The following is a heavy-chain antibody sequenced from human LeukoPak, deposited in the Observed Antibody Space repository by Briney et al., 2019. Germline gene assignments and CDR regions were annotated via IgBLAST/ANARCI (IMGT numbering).Heavy chain of an antibody. D-gene: IGHD5-18*01. CDR2: ISYDGSNK. CDR1: GFTFSSYA. CDR3: AREVQLWYNRVPFDY. J-gene: IGHJ4*02. V-gene: IGHV3-30-3*01. Sequence: GGSLRLSCAASGFTFSSYAMHWVRQAPGKGLEWVAVISYDGSNKYYADSVKGRFTISRDNSKNTLYLQMNSLRAEDTAVYYCAREVQLWYNRVPFDYWGQGTLVTVSS.